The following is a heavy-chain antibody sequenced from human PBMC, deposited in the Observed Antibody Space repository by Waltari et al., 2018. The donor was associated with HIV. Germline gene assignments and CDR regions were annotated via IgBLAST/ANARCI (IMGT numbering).Heavy chain of an antibody. Sequence: QLQLQESGPGLVKPSETLSLTCTVSGGSISSSSYYWGWIRQPPGKGLAWIGSIYYSGSTYYNPSLKSRVTISVDTSKNQFSLKLSSVTAADTAVYYCAKRITIFGVVIDDAFDIWGQGTMVTVSS. V-gene: IGHV4-39*01. D-gene: IGHD3-3*01. CDR3: AKRITIFGVVIDDAFDI. CDR2: IYYSGST. J-gene: IGHJ3*02. CDR1: GGSISSSSYY.